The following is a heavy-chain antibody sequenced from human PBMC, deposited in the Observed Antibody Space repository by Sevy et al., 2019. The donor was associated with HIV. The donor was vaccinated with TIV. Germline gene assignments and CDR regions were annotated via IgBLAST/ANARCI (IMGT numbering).Heavy chain of an antibody. CDR2: VYASGNT. V-gene: IGHV4-4*07. CDR1: GDSVNNYY. CDR3: ASGRGHSYSLTY. D-gene: IGHD5-18*01. Sequence: SETLSLTCNVSGDSVNNYYWYWIRQPAGKGLEWIGRVYASGNTNYNPSLKSRVTMSVDTSKNHFSLKLASVTAADTAVYFCASGRGHSYSLTYRGQGTLVTVSS. J-gene: IGHJ4*02.